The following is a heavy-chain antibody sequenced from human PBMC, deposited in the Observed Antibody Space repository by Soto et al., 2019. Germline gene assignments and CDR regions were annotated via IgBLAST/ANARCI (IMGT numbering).Heavy chain of an antibody. Sequence: EVQLVESGGGLVQPGGSLRLSCAASGFTVSSNYMSWVRQAPGKGLEWVSVIYSGGSTYYADSVKGRFTISRHNSKNTLYLQMNSLRAEDTAVYYCARVIVVVPAAMWFDPWGQGTLVTVSS. CDR3: ARVIVVVPAAMWFDP. V-gene: IGHV3-53*04. J-gene: IGHJ5*02. D-gene: IGHD2-2*01. CDR1: GFTVSSNY. CDR2: IYSGGST.